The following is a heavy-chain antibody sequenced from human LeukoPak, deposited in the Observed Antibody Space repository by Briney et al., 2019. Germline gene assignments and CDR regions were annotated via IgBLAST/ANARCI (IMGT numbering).Heavy chain of an antibody. D-gene: IGHD4-11*01. V-gene: IGHV4-34*01. CDR3: ASDETTVTISGFY. Sequence: SETLSLTCAVYGGSFSGYYWSWIRQPPGKGLEWIGEINHSGSTNYNPSLKSRVTISVDTSKNQFSLKLSSVTAADTAVYYCASDETTVTISGFYWGQGTLVTVSP. CDR1: GGSFSGYY. J-gene: IGHJ4*02. CDR2: INHSGST.